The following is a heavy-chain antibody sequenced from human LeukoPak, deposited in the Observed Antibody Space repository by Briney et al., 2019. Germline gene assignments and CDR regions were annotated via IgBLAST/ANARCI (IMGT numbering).Heavy chain of an antibody. CDR3: ASYRLWLNTDAFDI. Sequence: GESLKISCKGSGYSFTNYCIGWVRQMPGKGLEWMGVIYPGDSDTRYSPSSQGQVTISADKSISTAYLQWSSLRASDTAMYYCASYRLWLNTDAFDIWGQGTMVTVSS. D-gene: IGHD5-18*01. J-gene: IGHJ3*02. CDR2: IYPGDSDT. CDR1: GYSFTNYC. V-gene: IGHV5-51*01.